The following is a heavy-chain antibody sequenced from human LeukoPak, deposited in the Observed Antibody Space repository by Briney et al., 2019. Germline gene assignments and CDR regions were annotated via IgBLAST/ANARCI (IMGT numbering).Heavy chain of an antibody. CDR3: ARGRRRFYDFWSGYYRDYGMDV. V-gene: IGHV4-34*01. CDR1: GGSFSGYY. D-gene: IGHD3-3*01. Sequence: SETLSLTCAVYGGSFSGYYWSWIRQPPGKGLEWIGEINHSGSTNYNPSLKSRVTISVDTSKNQFSLKLSSVTAADTAVYYYARGRRRFYDFWSGYYRDYGMDVWGQGTTVTVSS. J-gene: IGHJ6*02. CDR2: INHSGST.